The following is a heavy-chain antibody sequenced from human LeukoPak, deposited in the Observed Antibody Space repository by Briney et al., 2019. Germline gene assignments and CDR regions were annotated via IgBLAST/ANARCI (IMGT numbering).Heavy chain of an antibody. D-gene: IGHD1-26*01. CDR2: INPSDGST. V-gene: IGHV1-46*01. CDR3: ARRFSHRGSYDFDY. J-gene: IGHJ4*02. CDR1: GYTFTSYY. Sequence: ASVKVSCKASGYTFTSYYMHWLRQAPGQGLEWMGIINPSDGSTSYAQKFQGRVTMTRDTSTSTVYMELSSLRSEDTAMYYCARRFSHRGSYDFDYWGQGTLVTVSS.